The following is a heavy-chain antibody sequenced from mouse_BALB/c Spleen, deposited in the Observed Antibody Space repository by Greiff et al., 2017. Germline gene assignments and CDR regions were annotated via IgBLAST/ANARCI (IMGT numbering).Heavy chain of an antibody. D-gene: IGHD2-4*01. V-gene: IGHV1S137*01. CDR1: GYTFTDYA. J-gene: IGHJ3*01. CDR2: ISTYYGDA. Sequence: QVQLKESGAELVRPGVSVKISCKGSGYTFTDYAMHWVKQSHAKSLEWIGVISTYYGDASYNQKFKGKATMTVDKSSSTAYMELARLTSEDSAIYYCARSGSTMITRGLDWFAYWGQGTLVTVSA. CDR3: ARSGSTMITRGLDWFAY.